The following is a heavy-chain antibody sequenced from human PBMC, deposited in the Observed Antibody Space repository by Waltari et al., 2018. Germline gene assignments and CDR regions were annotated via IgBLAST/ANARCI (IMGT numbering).Heavy chain of an antibody. CDR3: VRDLGGSGNSWFDA. J-gene: IGHJ5*02. D-gene: IGHD3-10*01. Sequence: QVQLQESGPGQARPSETLSLTCIVSSYSIRSGYFCGWIRQPPGKGLQGIGGISHGANTYNNPSLKSRVSMSVDTSKNQFALKMTSVTAADTAIYYCVRDLGGSGNSWFDAWGQGTLVTVSS. CDR2: ISHGANT. CDR1: SYSIRSGYF. V-gene: IGHV4-38-2*02.